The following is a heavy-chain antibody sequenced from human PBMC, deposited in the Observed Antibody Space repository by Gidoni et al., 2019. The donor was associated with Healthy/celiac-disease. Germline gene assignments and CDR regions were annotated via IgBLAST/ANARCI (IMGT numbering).Heavy chain of an antibody. CDR3: VKDLSGMGYAFDI. J-gene: IGHJ3*02. V-gene: IGHV3-64D*06. CDR2: ISSNGGST. Sequence: EVQLVESGGGLVQQGGSLRLSGSASGFNFSSYAMHWVRQAPWKGLEYVSAISSNGGSTYYADSVKGIFTISRDNSKNTLYLQMSSLRAEDTAVYYCVKDLSGMGYAFDIWGQGTMVTVSS. CDR1: GFNFSSYA. D-gene: IGHD3-10*01.